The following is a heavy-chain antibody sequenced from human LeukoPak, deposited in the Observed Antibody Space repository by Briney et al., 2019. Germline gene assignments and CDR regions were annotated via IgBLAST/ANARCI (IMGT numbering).Heavy chain of an antibody. CDR1: GFIFSGYG. CDR3: AKDSGSYFSY. J-gene: IGHJ4*02. Sequence: GGSLRLSCAASGFIFSGYGMHWVRQAPGKGLEWVAFIRYDGNNKYYADSVKGRFTISRDNSKNTLYLQMNSLRAEDTAVYYCAKDSGSYFSYWGQGTLVTVSS. D-gene: IGHD1-26*01. V-gene: IGHV3-30*02. CDR2: IRYDGNNK.